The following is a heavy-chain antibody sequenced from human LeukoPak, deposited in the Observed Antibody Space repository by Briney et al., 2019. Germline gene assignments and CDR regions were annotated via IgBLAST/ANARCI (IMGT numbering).Heavy chain of an antibody. V-gene: IGHV3-33*01. CDR2: IWYDGSNK. CDR1: GFTFSSYG. CDR3: ARDSTDLLNPMVRGENWFDP. J-gene: IGHJ5*02. D-gene: IGHD3-10*01. Sequence: PGGSLRLSCAASGFTFSSYGMHWVRQAPGKGLEWVAVIWYDGSNKYYADSVKGRFTISRDNSKNTLYLQMNSLRAEDTAVYYCARDSTDLLNPMVRGENWFDPWGQGTLVTVSS.